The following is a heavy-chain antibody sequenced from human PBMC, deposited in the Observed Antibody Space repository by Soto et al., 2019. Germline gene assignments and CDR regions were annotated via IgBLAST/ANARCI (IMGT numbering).Heavy chain of an antibody. J-gene: IGHJ5*02. Sequence: QLQLQESGSGLVKPSQTLSLTCAVSGGSISSGGYSWRWIRQPPGKGLEWIGYIYHSGSTYYNLSLKSRVTISVDRSKNQFSLKLSSVTAADTAVYCCARVPGPWGQGTLVTVSS. CDR2: IYHSGST. CDR1: GGSISSGGYS. D-gene: IGHD3-10*01. V-gene: IGHV4-30-2*01. CDR3: ARVPGP.